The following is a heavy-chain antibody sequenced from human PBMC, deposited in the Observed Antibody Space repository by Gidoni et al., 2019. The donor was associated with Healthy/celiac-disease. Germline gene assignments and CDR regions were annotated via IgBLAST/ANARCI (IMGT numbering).Heavy chain of an antibody. Sequence: QVQLQASGPGLVKPSETLSLTCTVSGVSISSYYWSWIRQPPGKGLEWIGYIYYSGSTNYNPSLKSRVTISVDTSKNQFSLKLSSVTAADTAVYYCARVPYYYGSGSYYPLGAFDIWGQGTMVTVSS. CDR1: GVSISSYY. J-gene: IGHJ3*02. V-gene: IGHV4-59*01. CDR2: IYYSGST. CDR3: ARVPYYYGSGSYYPLGAFDI. D-gene: IGHD3-10*01.